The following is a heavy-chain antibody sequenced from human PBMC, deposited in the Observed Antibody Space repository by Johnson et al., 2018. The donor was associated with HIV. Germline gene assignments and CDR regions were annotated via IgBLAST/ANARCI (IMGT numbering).Heavy chain of an antibody. Sequence: VQLVESGGGLVQPGGSLRLSCVASGITVSSNYMSWVRQAPGKGLEWVSVIYSGGRTYYADSVKGRITISIDNSKNTLYLQMNSLRAEDTAVYYCAKGFYSSSSSDAFDIWGQGTMVTVSS. CDR2: IYSGGRT. CDR3: AKGFYSSSSSDAFDI. V-gene: IGHV3-66*01. J-gene: IGHJ3*02. CDR1: GITVSSNY. D-gene: IGHD6-6*01.